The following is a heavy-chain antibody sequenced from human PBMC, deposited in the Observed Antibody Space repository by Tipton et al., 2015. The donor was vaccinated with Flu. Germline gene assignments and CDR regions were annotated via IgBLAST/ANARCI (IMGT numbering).Heavy chain of an antibody. D-gene: IGHD3-3*01. CDR2: INHSGST. J-gene: IGHJ4*02. Sequence: TLSLTCSAYGVSLSNYYWSWIRQPPGKGLEWIGEINHSGSTNYNPSLKSRVTISIDTSKSQFFLKLSSVTAADTAVYYCARARRLYSDFWSGYGGFEYWGQGTLVTVSS. V-gene: IGHV4-34*01. CDR1: GVSLSNYY. CDR3: ARARRLYSDFWSGYGGFEY.